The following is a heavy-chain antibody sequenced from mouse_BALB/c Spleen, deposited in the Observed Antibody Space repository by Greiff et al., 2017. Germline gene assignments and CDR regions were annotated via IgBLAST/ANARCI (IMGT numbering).Heavy chain of an antibody. Sequence: EVQLVESGGGLVKPGGSLKLSCAASGFTFSSYAMSWVRQTPEKRLEWVATISSGGSYTYYPDSVKGRFTISRDNAKNTLYLQMSSLRSEDTAMYYCARQGYDGIYYAMDYWGQGTSVTVSS. V-gene: IGHV5-9-3*01. CDR1: GFTFSSYA. J-gene: IGHJ4*01. CDR2: ISSGGSYT. D-gene: IGHD2-14*01. CDR3: ARQGYDGIYYAMDY.